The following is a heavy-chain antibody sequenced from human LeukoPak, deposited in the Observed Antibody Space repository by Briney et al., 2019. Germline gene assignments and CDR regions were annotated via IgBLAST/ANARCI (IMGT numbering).Heavy chain of an antibody. J-gene: IGHJ4*02. D-gene: IGHD1-7*01. Sequence: GSLRLSCAASGFTFTNYGIHWVRQAPSKGLEWVAVISYDGSNKYYADSVKGRFTISRDNSKNTLYLQMNSLRAEDTAVYYCARDITGTTHFDYWGQGTLVTVSS. V-gene: IGHV3-30*19. CDR3: ARDITGTTHFDY. CDR2: ISYDGSNK. CDR1: GFTFTNYG.